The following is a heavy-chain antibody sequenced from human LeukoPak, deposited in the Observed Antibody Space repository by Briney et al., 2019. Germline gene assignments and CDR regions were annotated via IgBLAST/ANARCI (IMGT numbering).Heavy chain of an antibody. V-gene: IGHV1-24*01. D-gene: IGHD6-6*01. CDR1: GYTLTELS. J-gene: IGHJ1*01. CDR2: FDPEDGET. Sequence: GASVTVSCTVSGYTLTELSMHWVRQAPGKGLEWMGGFDPEDGETIYAQKFQGRVTMTEDTSTDTAYMELSSLRSEDTAVYYCVIAARPLEYFQHWGQGTLVTVSS. CDR3: VIAARPLEYFQH.